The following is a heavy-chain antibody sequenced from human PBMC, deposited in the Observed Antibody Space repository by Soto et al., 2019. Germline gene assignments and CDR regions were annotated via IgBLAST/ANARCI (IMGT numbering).Heavy chain of an antibody. D-gene: IGHD6-19*01. V-gene: IGHV3-9*01. Sequence: ESGGGLVQPGRSLRLSCAASGFTFDDYAMHWVRQVPGNGLEWVSGISWNSDNIDYADSVRCRFTISRDNAKNSLYLQMNSLRPEDTALYYCAKGGGAVYGTGSFAIWCQGTLVTVSS. CDR2: ISWNSDNI. CDR1: GFTFDDYA. CDR3: AKGGGAVYGTGSFAI. J-gene: IGHJ3*02.